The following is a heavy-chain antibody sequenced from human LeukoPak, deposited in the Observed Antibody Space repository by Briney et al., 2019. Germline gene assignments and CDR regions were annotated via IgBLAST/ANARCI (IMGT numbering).Heavy chain of an antibody. CDR2: IYYSGST. CDR3: ARGGRGRFDP. Sequence: SETLSLTCTVSGGSISSYYWSWIRQPPGKGLEWIGYIYYSGSTNYNPSLKSRVTISVDTSKNQFSLKLSSVTAADTAVYYCARGGRGRFDPWGQGTLVTVSS. V-gene: IGHV4-59*01. CDR1: GGSISSYY. J-gene: IGHJ5*02. D-gene: IGHD3-10*01.